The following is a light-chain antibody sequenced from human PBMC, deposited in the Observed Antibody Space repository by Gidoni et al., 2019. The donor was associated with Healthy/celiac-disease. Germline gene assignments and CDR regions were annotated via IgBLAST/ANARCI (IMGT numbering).Light chain of an antibody. J-gene: IGKJ2*02. CDR2: LGS. Sequence: IVMTQSPPSLPVTPGEPASISCRSSQSLLHSNGYNYLDWYLQKPGQSPQLLIYLGSNRASGVPDRFSGSGSCTDVTLKISRVEAEDVGVDYCMQALQTSCTFGQGTKLEIK. CDR3: MQALQTSCT. CDR1: QSLLHSNGYNY. V-gene: IGKV2-28*01.